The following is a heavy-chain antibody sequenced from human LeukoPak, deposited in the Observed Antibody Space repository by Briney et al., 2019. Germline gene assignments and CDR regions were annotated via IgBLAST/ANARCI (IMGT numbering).Heavy chain of an antibody. CDR1: GFTFRSNW. J-gene: IGHJ4*02. D-gene: IGHD5-18*01. V-gene: IGHV3-7*01. Sequence: PGGSLGLSCSASGFTFRSNWMTWVRQAPGKGLEWVANIKEDGSEKYYVDSVKGRFTISRDNAENSVSLQMNSLRVEDTAVYYCARDGPTAYFDYWGQGTLVTVSS. CDR2: IKEDGSEK. CDR3: ARDGPTAYFDY.